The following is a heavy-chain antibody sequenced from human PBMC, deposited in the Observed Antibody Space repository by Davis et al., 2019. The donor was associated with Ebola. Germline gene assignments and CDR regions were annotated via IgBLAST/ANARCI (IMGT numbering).Heavy chain of an antibody. D-gene: IGHD6-19*01. CDR1: GFTFSSYA. J-gene: IGHJ4*02. CDR2: ISGSGGST. CDR3: ARSIAVAGTLDY. V-gene: IGHV3-23*01. Sequence: PGGSLRLSCAASGFTFSSYAMSWVRQAPGKGLEWVSAISGSGGSTYYADSVKGRFTISRDNSKNTLYLQMNSLRAEDTAVYYCARSIAVAGTLDYWGQGTLVTVSS.